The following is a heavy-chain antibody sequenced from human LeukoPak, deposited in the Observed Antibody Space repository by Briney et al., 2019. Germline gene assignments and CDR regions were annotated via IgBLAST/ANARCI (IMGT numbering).Heavy chain of an antibody. CDR1: GFTLSSHW. CDR3: AKGNNSRATSFDY. V-gene: IGHV3-7*05. D-gene: IGHD2/OR15-2a*01. CDR2: IKQDGSEQ. J-gene: IGHJ4*02. Sequence: PGGSLRLSCAASGFTLSSHWMSWVRQAPGKGLEWVANIKQDGSEQYYADSVRGRFTISRDNAKNSLYLQMNSLTAEDTAVYYCAKGNNSRATSFDYWGQGTLVTVSS.